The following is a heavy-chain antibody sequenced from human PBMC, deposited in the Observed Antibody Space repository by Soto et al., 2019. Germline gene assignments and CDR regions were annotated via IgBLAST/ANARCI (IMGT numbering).Heavy chain of an antibody. V-gene: IGHV3-23*01. Sequence: GCCQRHCVAASECTYLGYAMSCNHQAPGKGLEWVSAISGSGGSTYYADSVKGRFTISRDNSKNTLYLQMNSLRAEDTAVYYCAKDDAGLWFHTSYFDYWGQGTLVTVSS. CDR1: ECTYLGYA. CDR3: AKDDAGLWFHTSYFDY. J-gene: IGHJ4*02. CDR2: ISGSGGST. D-gene: IGHD2-21*01.